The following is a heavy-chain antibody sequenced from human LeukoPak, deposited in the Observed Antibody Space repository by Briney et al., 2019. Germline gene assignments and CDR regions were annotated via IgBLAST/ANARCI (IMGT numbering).Heavy chain of an antibody. D-gene: IGHD7-27*01. Sequence: GGSLRLSCAASGFTFSRYSMNWVRQAPGKGLEWVSSISISSNYIYYPDSLKGRFTISRDNAKNSLYLQMNSLRAEDTAVYYCGRGHWGLDYWGQGALVTVSS. CDR2: ISISSNYI. J-gene: IGHJ4*02. CDR1: GFTFSRYS. CDR3: GRGHWGLDY. V-gene: IGHV3-21*01.